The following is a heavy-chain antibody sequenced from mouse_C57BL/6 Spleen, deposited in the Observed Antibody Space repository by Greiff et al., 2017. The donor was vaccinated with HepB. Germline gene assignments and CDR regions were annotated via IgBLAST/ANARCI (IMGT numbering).Heavy chain of an antibody. J-gene: IGHJ1*03. CDR2: IYPSDSET. CDR1: GYTFTSYW. V-gene: IGHV1-61*01. Sequence: VQLQQPGAELVRPGSSVKLSCKASGYTFTSYWMDWVKQRPGQGLEWIGNIYPSDSETHYNQKFKDKATLNVDKSSSTAYMQLSSLTSEDSAVYYCARYYSKDWYFDVWGTGTTVTVSS. CDR3: ARYYSKDWYFDV. D-gene: IGHD2-5*01.